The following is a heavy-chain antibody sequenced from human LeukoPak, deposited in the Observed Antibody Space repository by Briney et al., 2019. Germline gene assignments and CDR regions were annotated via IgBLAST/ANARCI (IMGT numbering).Heavy chain of an antibody. V-gene: IGHV4-34*01. CDR1: GGSFSGYY. CDR3: ARRWNYGRNYYIDV. J-gene: IGHJ6*03. CDR2: INHSGST. D-gene: IGHD1-7*01. Sequence: PSETLSLTCAVYGGSFSGYYWSWIRQPPGKGLEWIGEINHSGSTNYNPSLKSRVTISVDTSRNQISLKLSSVTAADTAVYYCARRWNYGRNYYIDVWGKGATVSVSS.